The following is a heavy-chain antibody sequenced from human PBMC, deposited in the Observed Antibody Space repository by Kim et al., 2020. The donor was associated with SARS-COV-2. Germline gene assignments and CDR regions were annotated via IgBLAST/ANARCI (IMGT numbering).Heavy chain of an antibody. D-gene: IGHD3-16*01. J-gene: IGHJ6*02. Sequence: NPSLQSRVTISIATSKNQVSLKLRSVTAADTAVYYCARIMAARRNYYLMAVWGQGTTVTVSS. CDR3: ARIMAARRNYYLMAV. V-gene: IGHV4-59*01.